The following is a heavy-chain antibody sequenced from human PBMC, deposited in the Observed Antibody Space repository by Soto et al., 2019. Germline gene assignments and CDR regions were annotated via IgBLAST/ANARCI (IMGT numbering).Heavy chain of an antibody. J-gene: IGHJ4*02. CDR3: AKEPTHSVEMELQTYFDY. CDR2: ISGGGGST. Sequence: PGGSVRLSCAASGFTFSSYAMSWVRQAAGKGLEWGSAISGGGGSTYYADSVRGRFTISRDNYKNTLYLQMNSLRAEDTAVYYCAKEPTHSVEMELQTYFDYWGQGTMVTVSS. D-gene: IGHD1-7*01. V-gene: IGHV3-23*01. CDR1: GFTFSSYA.